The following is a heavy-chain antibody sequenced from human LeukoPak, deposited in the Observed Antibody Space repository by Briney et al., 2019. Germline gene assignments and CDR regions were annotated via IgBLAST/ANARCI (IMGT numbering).Heavy chain of an antibody. V-gene: IGHV1-46*01. D-gene: IGHD3-16*01. CDR3: AREANLGQLRGGNWFDP. J-gene: IGHJ5*02. CDR1: GYTFTSYY. Sequence: ASVKVSCKASGYTFTSYYMHWVRQAPGQGLEWMGIINPSGGSTSYAQKFQGRATMTRDTSTSTVYMELSSLRSEDTAVYYCAREANLGQLRGGNWFDPWGQGTLVTVSS. CDR2: INPSGGST.